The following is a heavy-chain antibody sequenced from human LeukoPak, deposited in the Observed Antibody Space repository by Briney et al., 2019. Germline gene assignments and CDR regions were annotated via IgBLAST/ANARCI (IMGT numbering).Heavy chain of an antibody. Sequence: PSETLSVTCTVSGDSISSGGYYWSWIRQHPGKGLEWIGYIYYSGSTYYNPSLKSRVTISVDTSKNQFSLKLSSVTAADTAVYYCARDDGDYGFDYWGQGTLVTVSS. J-gene: IGHJ4*02. D-gene: IGHD4-17*01. CDR1: GDSISSGGYY. V-gene: IGHV4-31*03. CDR3: ARDDGDYGFDY. CDR2: IYYSGST.